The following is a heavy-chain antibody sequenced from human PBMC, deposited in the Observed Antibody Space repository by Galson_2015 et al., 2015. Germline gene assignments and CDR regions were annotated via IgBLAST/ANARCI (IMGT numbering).Heavy chain of an antibody. V-gene: IGHV4-4*02. J-gene: IGHJ4*02. Sequence: ETLSLTCAVSGGSISSSNWWSWVRRPPGKGLEWIGEIYHSGSTNYNPSLKSRVTISVDKSKNQFSLKLSSVTAADTAVYYCARRMTTVTTTDQFDYWGQGTLVTVSS. CDR2: IYHSGST. CDR3: ARRMTTVTTTDQFDY. CDR1: GGSISSSNW. D-gene: IGHD4-17*01.